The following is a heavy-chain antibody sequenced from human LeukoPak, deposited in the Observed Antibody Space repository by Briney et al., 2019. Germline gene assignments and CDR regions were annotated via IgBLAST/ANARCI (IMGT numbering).Heavy chain of an antibody. Sequence: ASVKVSCKASGGTFSSYAISWVRQAPGQGLEWMGWISAYNGNTNYAQKLQGRVTMTTDTSTSTAYMELRSLRSDDTAVYYCARDQNIVVVTAIFGENWFDPWGQGTLVTVSS. V-gene: IGHV1-18*01. CDR3: ARDQNIVVVTAIFGENWFDP. J-gene: IGHJ5*02. D-gene: IGHD2-21*02. CDR1: GGTFSSYA. CDR2: ISAYNGNT.